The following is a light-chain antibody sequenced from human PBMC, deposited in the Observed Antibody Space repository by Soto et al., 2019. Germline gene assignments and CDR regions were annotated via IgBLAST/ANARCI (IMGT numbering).Light chain of an antibody. CDR1: ESVSSSY. Sequence: ESGLTQAPGNLSLSSGERATLSCRASESVSSSYLAWYQQKPGQAPRLLIYGTSSRATAIPDRFSRSGSGTDFTLTISRLEPVSIEVSSSQRYRSSPRTFG. CDR3: QRYRSSPRT. CDR2: GTS. V-gene: IGKV3-20*01. J-gene: IGKJ1*01.